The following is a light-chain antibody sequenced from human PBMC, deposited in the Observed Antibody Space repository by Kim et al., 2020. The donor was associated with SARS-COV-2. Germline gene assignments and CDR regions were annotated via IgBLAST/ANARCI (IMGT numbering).Light chain of an antibody. CDR3: NSRDSSVCLLV. CDR2: GEN. J-gene: IGLJ3*02. V-gene: IGLV3-19*01. CDR1: SLRNSY. Sequence: SSELTQDPAVSVALGQTVRITCQGDSLRNSYVRWYQQKPGQAPVLVIYGENNLPSWIPHRFSCSSSPNTASFTITGAQAEDEAEYYCNSRDSSVCLLVFG.